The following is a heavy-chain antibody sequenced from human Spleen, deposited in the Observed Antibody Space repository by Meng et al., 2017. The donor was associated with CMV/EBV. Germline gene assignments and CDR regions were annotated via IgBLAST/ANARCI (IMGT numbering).Heavy chain of an antibody. D-gene: IGHD2-15*01. V-gene: IGHV3-30*02. CDR2: IQNDGSNK. J-gene: IGHJ4*02. CDR1: GFIFNKFG. CDR3: AKDRGEIVPQYYFDY. Sequence: GESLKISCAASGFIFNKFGMHWVRQTPGKGLEWVAFIQNDGSNKLHADSLRGRFTISRDNSKNTLSLQMNSLRREDAGRYYCAKDRGEIVPQYYFDYWGQGALVTVSS.